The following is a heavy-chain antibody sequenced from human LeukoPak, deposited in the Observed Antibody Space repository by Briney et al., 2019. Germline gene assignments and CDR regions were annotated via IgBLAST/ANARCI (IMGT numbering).Heavy chain of an antibody. Sequence: SETLSLTCTVSGFFISSGFFWGWIRQPPGKGLEWIGSIYYSGSTYYNPSLKSRVTISVDTSKNQFSLKLSSVTAADTAVYYCASLNSYCSSTRTCYYYYYYYMDVWAKGPRSPSP. CDR3: ASLNSYCSSTRTCYYYYYYYMDV. CDR2: IYYSGST. V-gene: IGHV4-38-2*02. CDR1: GFFISSGFF. D-gene: IGHD2-2*01. J-gene: IGHJ6*03.